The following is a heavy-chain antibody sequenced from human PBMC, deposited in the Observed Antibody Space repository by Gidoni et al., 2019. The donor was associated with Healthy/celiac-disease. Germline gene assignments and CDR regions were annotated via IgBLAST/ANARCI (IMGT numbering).Heavy chain of an antibody. CDR2: INPSGGST. CDR1: GYTFTSYY. Sequence: QVQLVQSGAEVKKPGASVKVSCKASGYTFTSYYMHCVRQAPGQGLEWMGIINPSGGSTSYAQKFQGRVTMTRYTSTSTVYMELSSLRSEDTAVYYCARVEPIAARLFDYWGQGTLVTVSS. CDR3: ARVEPIAARLFDY. J-gene: IGHJ4*02. D-gene: IGHD6-6*01. V-gene: IGHV1-46*03.